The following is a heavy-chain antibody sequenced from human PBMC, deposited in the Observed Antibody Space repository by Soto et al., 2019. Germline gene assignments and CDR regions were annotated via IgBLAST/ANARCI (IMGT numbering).Heavy chain of an antibody. J-gene: IGHJ6*03. D-gene: IGHD4-17*01. CDR2: ISGSGGST. Sequence: GGSLRLSCAASGFTFSSYAMSWVRQAPGKGLEWVSAISGSGGSTYYADSVKGRFTISRDNSKNTLYLQMNSLRAEDTAVYYCAKGVRHLRSHAHYMDVWGKGTTVTVSS. V-gene: IGHV3-23*01. CDR1: GFTFSSYA. CDR3: AKGVRHLRSHAHYMDV.